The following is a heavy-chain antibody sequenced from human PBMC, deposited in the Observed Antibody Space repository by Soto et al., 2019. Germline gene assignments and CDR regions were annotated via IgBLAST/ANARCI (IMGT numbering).Heavy chain of an antibody. CDR3: LNEAMIVVVRAETDY. Sequence: EVQLLESGGGLVQPGGSLRLSCAASGFTFSRYAMSWVRQAPGKGLEWVSTISGSGGSTYYADSVKGRFTISRDNSKNPLYLQMNSLRVEDTAVYYCLNEAMIVVVRAETDYWGQGTLVTVSS. J-gene: IGHJ4*02. D-gene: IGHD3-22*01. V-gene: IGHV3-23*01. CDR1: GFTFSRYA. CDR2: ISGSGGST.